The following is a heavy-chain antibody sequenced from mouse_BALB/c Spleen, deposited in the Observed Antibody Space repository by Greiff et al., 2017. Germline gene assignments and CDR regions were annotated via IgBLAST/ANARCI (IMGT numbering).Heavy chain of an antibody. CDR2: INPSNGRT. D-gene: IGHD2-3*01. CDR3: ARNDGYYPYAMDY. J-gene: IGHJ4*01. Sequence: QVQLQQSGAELVKPGASVKLSCKASGYTFTSYWMHWVKQRPGQGLEWIGEINPSNGRTNYNEKFKSKATLTVDKSSSTAYMQLSSLTSEDSAVYYCARNDGYYPYAMDYWGQGTSVTVSS. CDR1: GYTFTSYW. V-gene: IGHV1S81*02.